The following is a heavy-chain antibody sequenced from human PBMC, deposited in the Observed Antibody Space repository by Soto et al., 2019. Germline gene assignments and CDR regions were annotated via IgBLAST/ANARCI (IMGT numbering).Heavy chain of an antibody. CDR3: WRHDKTALPPLDS. J-gene: IGHJ4*02. CDR2: TIPAFGTA. V-gene: IGHV1-69*06. D-gene: IGHD1-1*01. Sequence: QVHLVQSGAEVKSPGSAVKVSCKVSGAGDTFSNYGLNWMRQAPGQGLEWMGGTIPAFGTANYAQKFQGRVTITADTSTTTAYMELSSLRSDDTAVYYCWRHDKTALPPLDSWGQGTLVSVSP. CDR1: GAGDTFSNYG.